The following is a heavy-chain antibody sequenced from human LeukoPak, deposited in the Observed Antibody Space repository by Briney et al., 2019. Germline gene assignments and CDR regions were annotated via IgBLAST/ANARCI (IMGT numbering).Heavy chain of an antibody. CDR2: IDDVGSGT. CDR3: ATVFDF. J-gene: IGHJ5*01. V-gene: IGHV3-74*01. Sequence: GGSLRLSCAVSGFTLSSNWMHWVRQVPGKGLVWASRIDDVGSGTSYADSVKGRFTISRDDAKNTVYLQMNSLRAEDTAVYYCATVFDFWGQGTLVTVSS. D-gene: IGHD2-21*02. CDR1: GFTLSSNW.